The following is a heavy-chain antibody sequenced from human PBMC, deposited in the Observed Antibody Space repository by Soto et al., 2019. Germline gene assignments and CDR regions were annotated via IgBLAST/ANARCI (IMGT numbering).Heavy chain of an antibody. CDR2: IYYSGST. D-gene: IGHD3-10*01. J-gene: IGHJ5*02. CDR1: GGSISRNSYY. Sequence: QLQLQESGPGLVKPSETLSLTCTVSGGSISRNSYYWGWIRQPPGKGLEWIGSIYYSGSTYYNPSLKSRVTISVDTSKNQFSLKLSSGTAADTAVYYCVKPAGYGSGSYQAWGQGTLVTVSS. V-gene: IGHV4-39*01. CDR3: VKPAGYGSGSYQA.